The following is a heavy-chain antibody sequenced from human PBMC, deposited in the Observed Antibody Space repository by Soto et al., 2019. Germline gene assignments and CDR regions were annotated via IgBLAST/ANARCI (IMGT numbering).Heavy chain of an antibody. CDR1: RGSISSYY. V-gene: IGHV4-59*08. Sequence: SETLSLTCTVSRGSISSYYWSWIRQPPGKGLEWIGYIYYSGSTNYNPSLKSRATISVDTSKNQFSLKLSSVTAADTAVYYCARMIATRSGWFDSWGQGTVVTVSS. J-gene: IGHJ5*01. CDR2: IYYSGST. CDR3: ARMIATRSGWFDS. D-gene: IGHD6-6*01.